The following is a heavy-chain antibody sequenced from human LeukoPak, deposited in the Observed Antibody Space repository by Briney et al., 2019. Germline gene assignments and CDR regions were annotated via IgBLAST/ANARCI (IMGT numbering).Heavy chain of an antibody. Sequence: GGSLRLSCAASGFTFSSYSMNWVRQAPGKGLEWVSSISSSSSYIYYADSVKGRFTISRDNAKNSLYLQMNSLRAEDTAVYYCARDLYDSSGYTDYWGQGTLVTVSS. V-gene: IGHV3-21*01. CDR2: ISSSSSYI. J-gene: IGHJ4*02. CDR1: GFTFSSYS. CDR3: ARDLYDSSGYTDY. D-gene: IGHD3-22*01.